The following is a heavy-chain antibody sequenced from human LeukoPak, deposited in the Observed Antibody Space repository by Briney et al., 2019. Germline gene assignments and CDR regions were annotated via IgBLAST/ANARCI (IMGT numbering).Heavy chain of an antibody. CDR3: AKGEMATINHRNYFDY. V-gene: IGHV3-30*18. D-gene: IGHD5-24*01. CDR2: ISYDESNK. J-gene: IGHJ4*02. CDR1: GGSISSGG. Sequence: LSLTCTVSGGSISSGGYYWSWIRQHPGKGLEWVAVISYDESNKYYADSVKGRFTISRDNSKNALYLQMNSLRAEDTAMYYCAKGEMATINHRNYFDYWGQGTLVTVSS.